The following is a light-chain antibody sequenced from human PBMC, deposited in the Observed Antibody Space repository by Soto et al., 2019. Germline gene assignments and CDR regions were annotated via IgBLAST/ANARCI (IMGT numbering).Light chain of an antibody. CDR3: HSYDSSLSGYV. J-gene: IGLJ1*01. V-gene: IGLV1-40*01. Sequence: QAVVTQSPSVSGAPGQRVTISCAGSSSNIGAGYDVHWYQQLPGTAPKLLIYGNSNRPSGVPDRFSGSKSDTSASLAITGLQTEDEADYYCHSYDSSLSGYVFGTGTKVTVL. CDR2: GNS. CDR1: SSNIGAGYD.